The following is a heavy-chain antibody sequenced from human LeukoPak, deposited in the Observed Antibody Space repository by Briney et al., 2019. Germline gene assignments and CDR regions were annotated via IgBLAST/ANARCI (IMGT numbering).Heavy chain of an antibody. Sequence: SETLSLTCTVSGGSISSSSYYWSWIRQPPGKGLEWIGEINHSGSTNYNPSLKSRVTISVDTSKNQFSLKLSSVTAADTAVYYCAREGHGYCSGGSCATDFDYWGQGTLVTVSS. CDR2: INHSGST. D-gene: IGHD2-15*01. CDR3: AREGHGYCSGGSCATDFDY. V-gene: IGHV4-39*07. J-gene: IGHJ4*02. CDR1: GGSISSSSYY.